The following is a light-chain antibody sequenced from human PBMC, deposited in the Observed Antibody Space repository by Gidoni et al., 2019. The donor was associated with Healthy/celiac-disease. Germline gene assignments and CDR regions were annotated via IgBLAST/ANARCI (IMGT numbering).Light chain of an antibody. V-gene: IGKV3-11*01. CDR2: DAS. CDR1: QSVSSY. Sequence: PATLSLSPGERATRSCRASQSVSSYLAWYQQKPGQAPRLLIYDASNRATGIPARFSGSGSGTDFTLTISSLEPEDFAVYYCQQRSNWPLTFGGGTKVEIK. CDR3: QQRSNWPLT. J-gene: IGKJ4*01.